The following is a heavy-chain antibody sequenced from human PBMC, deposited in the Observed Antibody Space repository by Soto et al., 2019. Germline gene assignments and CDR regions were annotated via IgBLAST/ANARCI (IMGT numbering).Heavy chain of an antibody. J-gene: IGHJ6*02. D-gene: IGHD1-26*01. V-gene: IGHV3-11*05. CDR3: ARERWELHYYDYGMDV. CDR1: GFTFRNFA. Sequence: GRPLRLSSAAAGFTFRNFAMSWVRQKPGKELEWVSYSSSSSSYTNYADSVKGRFTISRDNAKNSLYLQMNSLRAEDTAVYYCARERWELHYYDYGMDVWGQGTTVTVSS. CDR2: SSSSSSYT.